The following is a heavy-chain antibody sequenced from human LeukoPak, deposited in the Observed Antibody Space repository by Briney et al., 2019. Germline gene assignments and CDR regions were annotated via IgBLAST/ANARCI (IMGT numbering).Heavy chain of an antibody. CDR1: GYTFTGYY. D-gene: IGHD6-19*01. CDR3: ARYDKRVMWLARGGTYNWFDP. V-gene: IGHV1-2*02. J-gene: IGHJ5*02. Sequence: GASVKVSCKASGYTFTGYYMHWVRQAPGQGLEWMGWINPNSGGTNYAQKFQGRVTMTRDTSISTAYMELSRLRSDDTAVYYCARYDKRVMWLARGGTYNWFDPWGQGTLVTVSS. CDR2: INPNSGGT.